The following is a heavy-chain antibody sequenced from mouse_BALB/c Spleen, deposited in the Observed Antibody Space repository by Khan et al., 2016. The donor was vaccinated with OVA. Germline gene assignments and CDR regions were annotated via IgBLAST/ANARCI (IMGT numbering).Heavy chain of an antibody. J-gene: IGHJ3*01. CDR2: IYPGDGNT. Sequence: QVQLQQSGAELVRPGSSVKISCKASGHAFSDYWMNWVKQRPGQGLEWIGQIYPGDGNTNYNGKFKDKATLTVDKSSSTAYMQLSSITSEDSAVYFCAREGYDGYYRAWFAFWGQGTLVTVSA. D-gene: IGHD2-3*01. CDR1: GHAFSDYW. V-gene: IGHV1-80*01. CDR3: AREGYDGYYRAWFAF.